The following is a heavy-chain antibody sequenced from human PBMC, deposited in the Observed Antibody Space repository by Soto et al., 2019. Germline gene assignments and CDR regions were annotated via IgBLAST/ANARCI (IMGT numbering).Heavy chain of an antibody. D-gene: IGHD3-9*01. CDR1: GYTFTSYG. V-gene: IGHV1-18*01. J-gene: IGHJ3*01. Sequence: ASVKVSCKASGYTFTSYGISWVRQAPGQGLEWMGWISAYNGNTNYAQKLQGRVTMTTDTSTSTAYMELRSLRSDDAAVYYCARAGMYDIWTGYPASAFDFCGQGTMVTVSS. CDR2: ISAYNGNT. CDR3: ARAGMYDIWTGYPASAFDF.